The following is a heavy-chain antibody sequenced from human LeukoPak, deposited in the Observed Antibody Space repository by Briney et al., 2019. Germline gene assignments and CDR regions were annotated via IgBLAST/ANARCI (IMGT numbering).Heavy chain of an antibody. CDR2: IYHSGST. V-gene: IGHV4-38-2*02. Sequence: PSETLSLTCSVSGYSISSGYYWGWIRQPPGKGLEWIGSIYHSGSTYYNPSLKSRVTISVDTSKNQFSLKLSSVTAADTAVYYCARATGVWFDPWGQGTLVTVSS. J-gene: IGHJ5*02. CDR3: ARATGVWFDP. CDR1: GYSISSGYY. D-gene: IGHD7-27*01.